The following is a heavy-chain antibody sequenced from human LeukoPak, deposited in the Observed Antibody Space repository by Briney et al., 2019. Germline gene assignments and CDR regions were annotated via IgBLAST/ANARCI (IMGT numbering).Heavy chain of an antibody. Sequence: GGPLRLSCAASGFTFSSYAMSWVRQAPGKGLEWVSAISGSGGSTYYADSVKGRFTISRDNSKNTLYLQMNSLRAEDTAVYYCAKDLIAAAGKVYYYMDVWGKGTTATVSS. V-gene: IGHV3-23*01. CDR2: ISGSGGST. D-gene: IGHD6-13*01. CDR1: GFTFSSYA. J-gene: IGHJ6*03. CDR3: AKDLIAAAGKVYYYMDV.